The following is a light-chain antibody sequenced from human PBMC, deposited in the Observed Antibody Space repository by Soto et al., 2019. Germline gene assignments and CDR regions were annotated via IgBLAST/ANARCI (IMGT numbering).Light chain of an antibody. V-gene: IGKV1-5*03. CDR2: KAS. CDR1: QSVSRW. CDR3: QQYDSFST. Sequence: DIQMTQSPSTLSASVGDRVTITCRASQSVSRWLAWYQQKPGKAPEVLIYKASTLKYGVPSRFSGSGSGTEFTLTISSLHPDDFATYYCQQYDSFSTFGQGTKLEIK. J-gene: IGKJ1*01.